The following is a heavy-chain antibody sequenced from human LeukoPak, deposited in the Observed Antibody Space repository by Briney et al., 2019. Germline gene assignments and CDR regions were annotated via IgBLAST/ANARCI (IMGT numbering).Heavy chain of an antibody. J-gene: IGHJ4*02. D-gene: IGHD2-15*01. CDR3: ARAPHSSAGDNFDY. CDR2: INPSGGGT. CDR1: GYTFTNLH. V-gene: IGHV1-46*01. Sequence: GASVKVSFMPSGYTFTNLHMHWVRQAPGQGREWMGIINPSGGGTSYPQKFQGRVTMTRDTSTSTVDMELSSLRSEDTAVYYCARAPHSSAGDNFDYWGEGTLVTVSS.